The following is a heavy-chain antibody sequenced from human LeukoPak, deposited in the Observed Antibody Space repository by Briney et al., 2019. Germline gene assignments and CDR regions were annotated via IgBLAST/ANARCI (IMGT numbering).Heavy chain of an antibody. V-gene: IGHV3-30*18. CDR1: GFTFSSYG. CDR3: AKEPRHYCSGGSCYLDY. D-gene: IGHD2-15*01. Sequence: GGSLRLSCAASGFTFSSYGMHWVRQAPGKGLEWVAVISYDGSNKYYADSVKGRFTISRDNSKNTLYLQMNSLRAEDTAVYYCAKEPRHYCSGGSCYLDYWGQGTLVTVSS. CDR2: ISYDGSNK. J-gene: IGHJ4*02.